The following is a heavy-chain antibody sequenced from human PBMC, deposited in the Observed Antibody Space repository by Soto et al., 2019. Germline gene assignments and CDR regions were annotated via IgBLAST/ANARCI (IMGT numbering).Heavy chain of an antibody. CDR3: AAPYGSGSYYNGFDY. CDR1: EAPLGTYV. D-gene: IGHD3-10*01. J-gene: IGHJ4*02. V-gene: IGHV1-69*12. CDR2: IIPIFGTA. Sequence: QVQLVQSGAGLKNPGPSVKSPSKALEAPLGTYVFSWVGKAPGKGLEWMGGIIPIFGTANYAQKFQGRVTITADESTSTAYMELSSLRSEDTAVYYCAAPYGSGSYYNGFDYWGQGTLVTVSS.